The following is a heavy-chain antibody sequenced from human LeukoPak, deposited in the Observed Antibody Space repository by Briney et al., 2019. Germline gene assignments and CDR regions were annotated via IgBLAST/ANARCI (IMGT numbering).Heavy chain of an antibody. J-gene: IGHJ4*02. CDR2: IRSRSNSYAT. D-gene: IGHD6-19*01. CDR1: GFTFSGAA. CDR3: TRPGGAVSGTQFDY. V-gene: IGHV3-73*01. Sequence: GGSLRLSCAASGFTFSGAAMHWVRQASGQGLEWVGHIRSRSNSYATAYAASVKGRFTISRDDSKNTAYLQMNSLKTEDTAVYYCTRPGGAVSGTQFDYWGQGTLVTVSS.